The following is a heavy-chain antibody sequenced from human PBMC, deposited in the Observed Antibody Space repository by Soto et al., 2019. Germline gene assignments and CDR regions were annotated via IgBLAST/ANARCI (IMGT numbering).Heavy chain of an antibody. CDR2: ISYDGSNK. V-gene: IGHV3-30-3*01. D-gene: IGHD3-22*01. CDR1: GFTFSSYA. Sequence: HPGGSLRLSCAASGFTFSSYAMHWVRQAPGKGLEWVAVISYDGSNKYYADSVKGRFTISRDNSKNTPYLQMNSLRAEDTAVYYCARAGHMIVVLVGDYWGQGTLVTVSS. CDR3: ARAGHMIVVLVGDY. J-gene: IGHJ4*02.